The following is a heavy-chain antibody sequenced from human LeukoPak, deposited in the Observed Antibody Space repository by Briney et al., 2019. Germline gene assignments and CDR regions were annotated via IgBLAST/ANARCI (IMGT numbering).Heavy chain of an antibody. V-gene: IGHV4-61*02. Sequence: SETLSLTCTVSGGPISSSSYYWSWIRQPAGKGLEWIGRIYTSGSTNYNPSLKSRVTMSVDTSKNQFSLKLSSVTAADTAVYYCARGGEGYNWNYQYYFDYWGQGTLVTVSS. D-gene: IGHD1-7*01. CDR2: IYTSGST. CDR3: ARGGEGYNWNYQYYFDY. J-gene: IGHJ4*02. CDR1: GGPISSSSYY.